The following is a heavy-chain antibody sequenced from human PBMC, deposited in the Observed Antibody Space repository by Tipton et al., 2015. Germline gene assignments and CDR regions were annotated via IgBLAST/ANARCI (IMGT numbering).Heavy chain of an antibody. CDR1: GGSVTSGSYY. D-gene: IGHD1-14*01. J-gene: IGHJ3*02. Sequence: TLSLTCTVSGGSVTSGSYYWNWIRQPPGQGLEWIGYIYYSGSTSYNPSLKSRVTISVDTSKNQFSLKLSSVTAADTAVYYCARPSSGHAFDIWGQGTMVTVSS. V-gene: IGHV4-61*01. CDR2: IYYSGST. CDR3: ARPSSGHAFDI.